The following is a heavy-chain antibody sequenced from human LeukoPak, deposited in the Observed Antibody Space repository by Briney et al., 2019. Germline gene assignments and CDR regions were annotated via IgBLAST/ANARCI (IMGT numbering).Heavy chain of an antibody. V-gene: IGHV4-39*01. D-gene: IGHD3-16*02. J-gene: IGHJ4*02. CDR1: GGSISSSSYY. Sequence: KTSETLSLTCTVSGGSISSSSYYWGWIRQPPGKGLEWIGSIYYSGSTCYNPSLKSRVTISVDTSKNQFSLKLSSVTAADTAVYYCARQVSTWYDYVWGSYRPYFDYWGQGTLVTVSS. CDR3: ARQVSTWYDYVWGSYRPYFDY. CDR2: IYYSGST.